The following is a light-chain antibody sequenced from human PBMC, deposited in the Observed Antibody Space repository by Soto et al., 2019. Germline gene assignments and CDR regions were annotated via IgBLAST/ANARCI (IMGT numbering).Light chain of an antibody. Sequence: QSALTQPASVSGSPGQSITISCTGTSNDVGGYNYVSWYQQHPGKAPKLMIYEVSKWPSGVSNRFSGSKSGNTASLTISGLQAEDEADYYCSSYTNSNTQVFGGGTKLTVL. J-gene: IGLJ3*02. V-gene: IGLV2-14*01. CDR1: SNDVGGYNY. CDR3: SSYTNSNTQV. CDR2: EVS.